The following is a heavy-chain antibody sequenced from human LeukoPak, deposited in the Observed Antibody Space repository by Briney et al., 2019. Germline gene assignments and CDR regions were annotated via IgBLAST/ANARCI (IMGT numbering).Heavy chain of an antibody. Sequence: SETLSLTCTVSGGSISSSSYYWGWIRQPPGKGLEWIGSIYYSGSTNYNPSLKSRVTISVDTSKNQFSLKLSSVTAADTAVYYCARSPDYDFWSGYYYYYYYMDVWGKGTTVTVSS. D-gene: IGHD3-3*01. CDR1: GGSISSSSYY. J-gene: IGHJ6*03. V-gene: IGHV4-39*07. CDR3: ARSPDYDFWSGYYYYYYYMDV. CDR2: IYYSGST.